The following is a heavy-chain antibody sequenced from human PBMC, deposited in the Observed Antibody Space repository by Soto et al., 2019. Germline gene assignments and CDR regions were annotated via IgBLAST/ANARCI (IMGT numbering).Heavy chain of an antibody. D-gene: IGHD6-19*01. CDR1: GGTFSSYA. V-gene: IGHV1-69*04. CDR2: IIPILGIA. Sequence: SVKVSCKASGGTFSSYAISWVRQAPGQGLEWMGRIIPILGIANYAQKFQGRVTITADKSTSTAYMELSSLRSEDTAVYYCARDAIAVAGTRYFDYWGQGTLVTVSS. CDR3: ARDAIAVAGTRYFDY. J-gene: IGHJ4*02.